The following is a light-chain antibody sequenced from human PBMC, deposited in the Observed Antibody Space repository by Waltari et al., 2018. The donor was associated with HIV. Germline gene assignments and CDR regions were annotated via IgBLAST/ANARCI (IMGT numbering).Light chain of an antibody. CDR1: QSVSTF. J-gene: IGKJ1*01. CDR3: QQSFNNPRT. CDR2: AAS. Sequence: DIQLTQSPSSLSTSVGDRVTITCRASQSVSTFLNWYQQKPGKAPELLIYAASNLQSGVPSRFSGTGSGTDFTLTISSLHPEDSAIYLCQQSFNNPRTFGQGTKVEIK. V-gene: IGKV1-39*01.